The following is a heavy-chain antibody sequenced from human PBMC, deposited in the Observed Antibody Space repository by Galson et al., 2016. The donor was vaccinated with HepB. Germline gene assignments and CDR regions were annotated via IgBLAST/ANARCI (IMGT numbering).Heavy chain of an antibody. J-gene: IGHJ5*02. CDR1: GLTVYNNY. CDR2: IYSGGDT. D-gene: IGHD3-9*01. CDR3: ARDPPSVATGTWA. V-gene: IGHV3-66*01. Sequence: LSCAASGLTVYNNYMSWVRQAPGKGLECISLIYSGGDTAYADSVKGRFTISRDHSKNTVYLQMNSLRVEDTAVYYCARDPPSVATGTWAWGQGTQVTVSS.